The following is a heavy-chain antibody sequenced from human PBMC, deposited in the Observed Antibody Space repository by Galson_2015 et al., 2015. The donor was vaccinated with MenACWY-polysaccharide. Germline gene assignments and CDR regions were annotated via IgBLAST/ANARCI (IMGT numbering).Heavy chain of an antibody. V-gene: IGHV3-23*01. CDR3: AKDSTDFWSVAGRFDH. J-gene: IGHJ5*02. D-gene: IGHD3-3*01. Sequence: SLRLSCAASGFTFTSYAMSWVRQAPGKGLGWVSAIRSSGANTYYADSVKGRFTISRDYSKNTLYLQMNSLRAEDTAVYYCAKDSTDFWSVAGRFDHWGQGTLVTVSS. CDR1: GFTFTSYA. CDR2: IRSSGANT.